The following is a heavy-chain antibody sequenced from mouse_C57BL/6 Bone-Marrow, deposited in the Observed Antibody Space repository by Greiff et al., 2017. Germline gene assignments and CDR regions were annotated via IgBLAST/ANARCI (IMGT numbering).Heavy chain of an antibody. V-gene: IGHV1-69*01. CDR3: AREDDGYYSAWFAY. Sequence: QVQLQQPGAELVMPGASVKLSCKASGYTFTSYWMHWVKQRPGQGLEWIGEIDPSDSYTNYNQKFKGKSTLTVEKSSSTAYMQLSSLTSEDSAVYYCAREDDGYYSAWFAYWGQGTLVTVSA. D-gene: IGHD2-3*01. CDR1: GYTFTSYW. CDR2: IDPSDSYT. J-gene: IGHJ3*01.